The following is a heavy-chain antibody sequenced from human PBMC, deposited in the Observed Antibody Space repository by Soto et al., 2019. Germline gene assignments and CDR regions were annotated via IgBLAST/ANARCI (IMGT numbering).Heavy chain of an antibody. J-gene: IGHJ4*02. CDR2: MNPNSGNT. D-gene: IGHD3-22*01. Sequence: QVQLVQSGAEVKKPGASVKVSCKASGYTFTSYDINWVRQATGQGLEWMGWMNPNSGNTGYAQKFQGRVTMTRNTSISTAYMELSSLRSEDTAVYYCARGSLMDYYDSSGYCQYWGQGTLVTVSS. V-gene: IGHV1-8*01. CDR1: GYTFTSYD. CDR3: ARGSLMDYYDSSGYCQY.